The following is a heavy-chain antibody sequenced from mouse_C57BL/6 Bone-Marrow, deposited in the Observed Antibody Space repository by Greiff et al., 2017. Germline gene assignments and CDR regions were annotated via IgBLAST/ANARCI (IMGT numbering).Heavy chain of an antibody. CDR2: IDPSDSET. D-gene: IGHD2-4*01. V-gene: IGHV1-52*01. J-gene: IGHJ4*01. CDR3: ARLRDYDYERGYAMDY. CDR1: GYTFTSYW. Sequence: QVQLQQPGAELVRPGSSVKLSCKASGYTFTSYWMHWVKQRPIQGLEWIGNIDPSDSETHYNQKFKDKATLTVDKSSSTAYMQLSSLTPEDSAVYYCARLRDYDYERGYAMDYWGQGTSVTVSS.